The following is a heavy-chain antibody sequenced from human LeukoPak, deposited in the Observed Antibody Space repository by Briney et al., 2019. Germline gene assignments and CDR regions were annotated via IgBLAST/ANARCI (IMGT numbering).Heavy chain of an antibody. CDR3: ARSSIIAAAGPYYFDY. Sequence: SVKVSCKASGGTFSTYAISWVRQAPGQGLEWMGGIIPIFGTTNYAQKFQGRVTITADKSTSTAYMELSSLRSEDTAVYYCARSSIIAAAGPYYFDYWGQGTLVTVSS. CDR1: GGTFSTYA. J-gene: IGHJ4*02. D-gene: IGHD6-13*01. V-gene: IGHV1-69*06. CDR2: IIPIFGTT.